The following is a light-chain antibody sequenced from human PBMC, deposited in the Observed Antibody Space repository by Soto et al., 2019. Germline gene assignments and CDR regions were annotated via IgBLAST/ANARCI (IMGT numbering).Light chain of an antibody. J-gene: IGLJ3*02. Sequence: QAVVTQPPSVSGAPGLRVTISCTGSSSNIGAGYDVHWYQQLPGTAPKLLIHGNNNRPSGVPDRFSGSKSGTSASPAITGLQAEDEADYYCQSYYTSLSGVVYGGGTKVTVL. CDR2: GNN. CDR3: QSYYTSLSGVV. V-gene: IGLV1-40*01. CDR1: SSNIGAGYD.